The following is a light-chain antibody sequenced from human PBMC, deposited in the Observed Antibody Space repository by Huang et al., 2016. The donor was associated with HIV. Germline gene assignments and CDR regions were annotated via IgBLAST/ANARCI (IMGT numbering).Light chain of an antibody. V-gene: IGKV1-39*01. CDR3: QQTYSTPS. CDR1: QSISSY. J-gene: IGKJ2*01. CDR2: AAS. Sequence: DIQMTQSPSSLSASVGDRVTITCRASQSISSYLNWYQQKPGKAPNLLIYAASSLQSGVQSRFSGSGSGTDFTLTNSSLQPEDFATYYCQQTYSTPSFGQGTKLEIK.